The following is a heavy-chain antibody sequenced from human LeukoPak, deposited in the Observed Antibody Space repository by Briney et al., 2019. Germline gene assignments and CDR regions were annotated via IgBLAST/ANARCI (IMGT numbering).Heavy chain of an antibody. J-gene: IGHJ4*02. D-gene: IGHD3-10*01. V-gene: IGHV4-38-2*01. CDR2: IYHSGST. Sequence: NTSETLSLTCAVSGYSISSGYYWGWIRQPPGKGPEWIGSIYHSGSTYYNPSLKSRVTISVDTSKNQFSLKPSSVTAADTAVYYCARLRGGPAEVDYWGQGTRVTVSS. CDR3: ARLRGGPAEVDY. CDR1: GYSISSGYY.